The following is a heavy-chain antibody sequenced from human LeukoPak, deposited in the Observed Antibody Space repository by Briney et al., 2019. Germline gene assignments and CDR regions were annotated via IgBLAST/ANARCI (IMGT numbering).Heavy chain of an antibody. V-gene: IGHV3-23*01. CDR2: ISGSGGST. D-gene: IGHD1-26*01. J-gene: IGHJ4*02. Sequence: GGSLRLSCAASGFTFSSYAMSWVRQAPGKGLEWVSAISGSGGSTYYADSVKGRFTISRDNSKNTLYLQMNSLRAEDTVVYYCAKPLGGSYLFDRWGQGTLVTVSS. CDR1: GFTFSSYA. CDR3: AKPLGGSYLFDR.